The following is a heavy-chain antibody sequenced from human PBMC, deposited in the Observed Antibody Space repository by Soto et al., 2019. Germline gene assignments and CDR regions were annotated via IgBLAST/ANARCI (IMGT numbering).Heavy chain of an antibody. V-gene: IGHV3-30*18. D-gene: IGHD1-26*01. CDR1: GFTFSSYG. CDR3: AKDSGFGSALGYFYYYGMDV. CDR2: ISYDGSNK. J-gene: IGHJ6*02. Sequence: QVQLVESGGGVVQPGRSLRLSCAASGFTFSSYGMHWVRQAPGKGLEWVAVISYDGSNKKYADSVKGRFTISRDNSKNTLYLQMNSLRGEDTAVYYCAKDSGFGSALGYFYYYGMDVWGQGTTVTVSS.